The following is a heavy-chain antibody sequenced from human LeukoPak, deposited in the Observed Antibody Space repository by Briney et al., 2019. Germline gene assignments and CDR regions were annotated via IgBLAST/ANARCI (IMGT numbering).Heavy chain of an antibody. V-gene: IGHV1-2*02. J-gene: IGHJ4*02. CDR1: GYTFTCYY. Sequence: ASVKVSCKASGYTFTCYYMHWVRQAPGQGLEWMGWINPNSGGTNYAQKFQGRVTMTRDTSISTAYMELSRLKSDDTAVYYCARGPPTIAVAGTGSDYWGQGTLVTVSS. CDR3: ARGPPTIAVAGTGSDY. D-gene: IGHD6-19*01. CDR2: INPNSGGT.